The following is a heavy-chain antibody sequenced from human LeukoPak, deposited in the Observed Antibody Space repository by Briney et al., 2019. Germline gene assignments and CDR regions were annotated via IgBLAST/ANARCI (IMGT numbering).Heavy chain of an antibody. J-gene: IGHJ2*01. Sequence: SETLSLTCTVSGGSISLSYWSWIRHSAGKGLEWIGRMYTNGVTDYNPSLKSRVTISVDTSKNQFSLKLSSVTAADTAVYYCARDVGRYTYGYRPTELYWYFDLWGRGTRVTVSS. CDR1: GGSISLSY. V-gene: IGHV4-4*07. CDR3: ARDVGRYTYGYRPTELYWYFDL. D-gene: IGHD5-18*01. CDR2: MYTNGVT.